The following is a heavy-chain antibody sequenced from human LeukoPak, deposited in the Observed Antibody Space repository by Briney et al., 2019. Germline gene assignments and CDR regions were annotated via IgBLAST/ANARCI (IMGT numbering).Heavy chain of an antibody. CDR3: ARGDSSSWSYDY. Sequence: SETLSLTCAVYGGSFSGYYWSWIRRPPGKGLEWIGEINHSGSTNYNPSLKSRVTISVDTSKNQFSLKLSSVTAADTAVYYCARGDSSSWSYDYWGQGTLVTVSS. V-gene: IGHV4-34*01. CDR1: GGSFSGYY. CDR2: INHSGST. J-gene: IGHJ4*02. D-gene: IGHD6-13*01.